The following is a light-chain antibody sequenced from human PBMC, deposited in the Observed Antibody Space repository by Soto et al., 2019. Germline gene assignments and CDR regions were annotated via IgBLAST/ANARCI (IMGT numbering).Light chain of an antibody. CDR1: ANNIGGYNF. CDR2: EFR. Sequence: QSVLTQAPSGSGFPGQSVTISCTGAANNIGGYNFVSWYQQHPGKAPKLIISEFRERPSGVPDRFSGSKSGNTASLTVSGLQAEDEADYYCSSYAGSNNVIFGGGTKVTVL. J-gene: IGLJ2*01. CDR3: SSYAGSNNVI. V-gene: IGLV2-8*01.